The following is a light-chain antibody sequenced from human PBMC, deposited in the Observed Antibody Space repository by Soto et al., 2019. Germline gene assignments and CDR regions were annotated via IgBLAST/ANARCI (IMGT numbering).Light chain of an antibody. CDR1: SGHSNYA. CDR2: LNSDGSH. Sequence: QSVLTQSPSASASLGASVKLTCTLSSGHSNYAIAWHQQQPEKGPRFLMKLNSDGSHSKGHGIPDRFSGSSSGAERYLTISTLQSEDEADYYCQTWVTGIHIFGGGTKLTVL. J-gene: IGLJ2*01. CDR3: QTWVTGIHI. V-gene: IGLV4-69*01.